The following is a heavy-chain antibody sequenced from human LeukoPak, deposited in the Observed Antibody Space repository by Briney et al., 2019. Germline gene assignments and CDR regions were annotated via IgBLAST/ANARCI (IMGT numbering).Heavy chain of an antibody. CDR1: GYTFTGYY. J-gene: IGHJ5*02. CDR3: ARGLYSSGRYNWFDP. D-gene: IGHD6-19*01. CDR2: INPNSGGT. V-gene: IGHV1-2*02. Sequence: ASGKVSCKASGYTFTGYYMHWVRQAPGQGLEWMGWINPNSGGTSYAQKFQGRVTMTRDTSISTAYMELSRLRSDDTAVYYCARGLYSSGRYNWFDPWGQGTLVTVSS.